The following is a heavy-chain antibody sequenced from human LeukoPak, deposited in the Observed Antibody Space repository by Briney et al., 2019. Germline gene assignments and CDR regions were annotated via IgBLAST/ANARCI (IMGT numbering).Heavy chain of an antibody. CDR1: GFTFSSYG. D-gene: IGHD2-2*01. Sequence: PGGSLRLSCAASGFTFSSYGMSWVRQAPGKGLEWVSAISGSGGSTYYADSVKGRFTISRDNSKNTLYLQMNSLRAEDTAVYYCAKFAIEKSGYCSSTSCYSFLNYYYYYYMDVWGKGTTVTISS. CDR2: ISGSGGST. V-gene: IGHV3-23*01. CDR3: AKFAIEKSGYCSSTSCYSFLNYYYYYYMDV. J-gene: IGHJ6*03.